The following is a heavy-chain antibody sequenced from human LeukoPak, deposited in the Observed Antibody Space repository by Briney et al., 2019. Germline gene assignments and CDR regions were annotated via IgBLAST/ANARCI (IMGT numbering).Heavy chain of an antibody. CDR2: ISSSSTYI. Sequence: GGSLRLSCAASGFTFSSYSMNWVRQAPGKGLEWVSFISSSSTYIYYADSMKGRFTISRDNAKNSLFLQMNSLRGEDTAVYYCARIPYSSSLTDAFDIWGRGTMVTVYS. CDR3: ARIPYSSSLTDAFDI. V-gene: IGHV3-21*01. J-gene: IGHJ3*02. CDR1: GFTFSSYS. D-gene: IGHD6-6*01.